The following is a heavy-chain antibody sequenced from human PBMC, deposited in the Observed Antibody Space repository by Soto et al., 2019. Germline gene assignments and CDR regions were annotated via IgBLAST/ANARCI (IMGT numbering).Heavy chain of an antibody. CDR1: GASFSRYY. D-gene: IGHD3-22*01. J-gene: IGHJ1*01. CDR3: ARGITKKVVQTDATDNNYIDT. V-gene: IGHV4-34*01. Sequence: PETLSQPCAVYGASFSRYYWSWIRQSPEKEMEWIGEINHGGSSNYNPSLKSRVPISVDTSKNQLYLKLSSLTAAVTPVYYCARGITKKVVQTDATDNNYIDTCGRRNLVTVSS. CDR2: INHGGSS.